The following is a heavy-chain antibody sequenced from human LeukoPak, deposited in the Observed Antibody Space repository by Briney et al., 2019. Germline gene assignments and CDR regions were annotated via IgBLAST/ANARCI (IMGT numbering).Heavy chain of an antibody. V-gene: IGHV5-51*01. D-gene: IGHD3-22*01. CDR1: GYGFTSYW. CDR3: ARLGIYYDSSGSAPFAS. CDR2: IYPGDSDT. J-gene: IGHJ4*02. Sequence: GESLKISCKGSGYGFTSYWIGWVRQMPGKGLEWMGIIYPGDSDTRYSPSFQGQVTISADKSISTAYLQWSSLKASDTAMYYCARLGIYYDSSGSAPFASWGQGTLVTVSS.